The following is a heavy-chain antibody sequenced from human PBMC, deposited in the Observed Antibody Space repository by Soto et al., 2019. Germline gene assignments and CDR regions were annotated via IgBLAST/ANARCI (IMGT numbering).Heavy chain of an antibody. CDR3: ARGPSGDKVHY. CDR1: GGSINSYY. Sequence: SEILSLTCTVSGGSINSYYWNWIRKPPGKGLEWIGHIYYTGGTNYNPSLKSRVTISEDTSKNHFSLTLSSVTAADTAVYYCARGPSGDKVHYWGQGALVTVSS. J-gene: IGHJ4*02. D-gene: IGHD7-27*01. V-gene: IGHV4-59*08. CDR2: IYYTGGT.